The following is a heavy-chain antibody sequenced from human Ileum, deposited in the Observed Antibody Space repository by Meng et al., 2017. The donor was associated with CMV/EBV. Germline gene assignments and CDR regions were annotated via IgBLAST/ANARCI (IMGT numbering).Heavy chain of an antibody. CDR2: ISSSSSNR. CDR3: GKTPRDCSSTSSCYYYGMDV. CDR1: GFSFLSYS. D-gene: IGHD2-2*01. V-gene: IGHV3-21*01. Sequence: GESLKISCAASGFSFLSYSMNWVRQAPGKGPEWVSFISSSSSNRYYADSVKGRFTISRDDAKNSLYLQMNSLGAEDTAVYYCGKTPRDCSSTSSCYYYGMDVWGQGTAVTVSS. J-gene: IGHJ6*02.